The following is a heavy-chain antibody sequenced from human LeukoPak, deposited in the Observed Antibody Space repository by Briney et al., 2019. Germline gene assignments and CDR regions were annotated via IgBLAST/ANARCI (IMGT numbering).Heavy chain of an antibody. CDR2: ISAYNGNT. CDR1: GYTFTSYG. Sequence: GASVKVSCKASGYTFTSYGISWVRQAPGQGLEWTGWISAYNGNTNYAQKLQGRVTMTTDTSTSTAYMELRSLRSDDTAVYYCARGVQGELLEHYFDYWGQGTLVTVSS. J-gene: IGHJ4*02. V-gene: IGHV1-18*01. D-gene: IGHD1-26*01. CDR3: ARGVQGELLEHYFDY.